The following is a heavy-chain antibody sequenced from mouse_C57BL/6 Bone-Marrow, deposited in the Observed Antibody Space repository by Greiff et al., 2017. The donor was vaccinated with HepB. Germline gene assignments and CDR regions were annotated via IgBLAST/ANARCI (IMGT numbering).Heavy chain of an antibody. CDR1: GYAFTNYL. CDR3: ARDITTVRND. Sequence: QVQLQQSGAELVRPGTSVKVSCKASGYAFTNYLIEWVKQRPGQGLEWIGVINPGSGGTNYNEKFKGKATLTADKSSSTAYMQLSSLTSEDSAVYFCARDITTVRNDWGQGTTLTVSS. CDR2: INPGSGGT. D-gene: IGHD1-1*01. V-gene: IGHV1-54*01. J-gene: IGHJ2*01.